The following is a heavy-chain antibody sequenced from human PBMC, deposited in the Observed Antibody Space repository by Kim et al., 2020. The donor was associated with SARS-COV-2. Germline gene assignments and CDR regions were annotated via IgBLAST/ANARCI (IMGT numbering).Heavy chain of an antibody. CDR2: INHSGST. Sequence: SETLSLTCAVYGGSFSGYYWSWIRQPPGKGLEWIGEINHSGSTNYNPSLKSRVTISVDTSKNQFSLKLSSVTAADTAVFYCSRDREYQLLYYYYYGFDV. CDR1: GGSFSGYY. CDR3: SRDREYQLLYYYYYGFDV. D-gene: IGHD2-2*01. J-gene: IGHJ6*01. V-gene: IGHV4-34*01.